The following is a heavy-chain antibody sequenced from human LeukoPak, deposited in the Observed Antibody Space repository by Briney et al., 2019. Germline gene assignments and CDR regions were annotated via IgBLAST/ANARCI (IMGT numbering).Heavy chain of an antibody. CDR3: ARRGANSGSYSHFDL. CDR1: GGSITSYY. CDR2: IYYSGST. V-gene: IGHV4-59*01. D-gene: IGHD1-26*01. Sequence: SETLSLTCTVSGGSITSYYWSWIRQPPGKGLEWIGYIYYSGSTNYNPSLKSRVIISVDTSRNQFSLKLSSVTAADTAVYYCARRGANSGSYSHFDLWGRGTLVTVSS. J-gene: IGHJ2*01.